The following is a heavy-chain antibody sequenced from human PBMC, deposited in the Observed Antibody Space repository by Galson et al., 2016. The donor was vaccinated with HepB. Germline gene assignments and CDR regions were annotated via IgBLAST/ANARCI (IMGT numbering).Heavy chain of an antibody. CDR1: GFTFDKYA. CDR3: AKVGPLRFVEWFYNWFDP. J-gene: IGHJ5*02. CDR2: ISGTGITT. Sequence: SLRLSCAASGFTFDKYAMNWVRQAPGKGLQWVSSISGTGITTYYADSARGRFTVSRDNSKTPLFLQMGKRSADDTAVYYCAKVGPLRFVEWFYNWFDPWGQGTLVTVSS. V-gene: IGHV3-23*01. D-gene: IGHD3-3*01.